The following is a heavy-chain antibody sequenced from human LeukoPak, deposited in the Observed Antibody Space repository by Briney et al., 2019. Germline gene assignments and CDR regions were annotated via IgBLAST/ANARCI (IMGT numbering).Heavy chain of an antibody. J-gene: IGHJ4*02. CDR1: GFTVSSNY. Sequence: GGSLRLSCAASGFTVSSNYMSWVRQAPGKGLEWVSVIYSGGTTYYADSVKGRFTISRDNSKNTLYLQMNSLRAEDTAVYYCARDRCGSTSCYIDYWGQGSLVTVSP. CDR2: IYSGGTT. CDR3: ARDRCGSTSCYIDY. V-gene: IGHV3-66*01. D-gene: IGHD2-2*02.